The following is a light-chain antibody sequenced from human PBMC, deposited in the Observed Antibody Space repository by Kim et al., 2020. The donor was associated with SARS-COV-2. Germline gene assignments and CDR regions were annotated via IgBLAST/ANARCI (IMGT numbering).Light chain of an antibody. J-gene: IGKJ1*01. Sequence: EIVMTQFPDILSVSPGERATLSCRASEGVSANLAWYQQRPGQAPRLLMYGSSTRASGVPDRFSGSGSGTEFTLTISSLQSEDVAVYYCQQCYNWPRTFGQGTKVEIK. CDR1: EGVSAN. V-gene: IGKV3-15*01. CDR2: GSS. CDR3: QQCYNWPRT.